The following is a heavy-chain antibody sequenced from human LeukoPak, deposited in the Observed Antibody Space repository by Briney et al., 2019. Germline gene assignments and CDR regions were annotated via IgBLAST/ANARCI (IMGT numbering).Heavy chain of an antibody. V-gene: IGHV4-4*07. CDR2: IYTSGTT. CDR1: GGSISSYY. D-gene: IGHD3-10*01. Sequence: PSETLSLTCTVSGGSISSYYWSWIRQPAGKGLEWIGRIYTSGTTNYNPSLKSRVTMSLDTSRNQFSPKLSSVTAADTAVYYCARHGLSMVRGVRYYYGMDVWGQGTTVTVSS. J-gene: IGHJ6*02. CDR3: ARHGLSMVRGVRYYYGMDV.